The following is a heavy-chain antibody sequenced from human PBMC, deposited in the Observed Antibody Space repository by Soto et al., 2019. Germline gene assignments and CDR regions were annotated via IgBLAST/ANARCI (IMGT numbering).Heavy chain of an antibody. V-gene: IGHV3-13*01. J-gene: IGHJ4*02. Sequence: PGGSLRLSWAASGFTFSSYDMHWVRQATGKGLEWVSAIGTAGDTYYPGSVKGRFTISRENAKNSLYLQMNSLRAGDTAVYYCARGNPWGYGSGSYNRLPDYWGQGTLVTVSS. D-gene: IGHD3-10*01. CDR1: GFTFSSYD. CDR3: ARGNPWGYGSGSYNRLPDY. CDR2: IGTAGDT.